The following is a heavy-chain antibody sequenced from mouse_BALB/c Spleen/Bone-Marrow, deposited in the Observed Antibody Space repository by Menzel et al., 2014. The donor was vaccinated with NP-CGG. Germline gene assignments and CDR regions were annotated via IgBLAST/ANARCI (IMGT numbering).Heavy chain of an antibody. V-gene: IGHV1-14*01. CDR2: INPYNDGT. J-gene: IGHJ2*01. Sequence: EVKLVDSGPELVKPGASVKMSCKASGYTFTSYAMHWVKQKPGQGLEWIGYINPYNDGTKYNEKFKGKATLTSDKSSSTAYMEPSSLTSEDSAVYYCAREVVATDYFDYWGQGTTLTVSS. CDR3: AREVVATDYFDY. CDR1: GYTFTSYA. D-gene: IGHD1-1*01.